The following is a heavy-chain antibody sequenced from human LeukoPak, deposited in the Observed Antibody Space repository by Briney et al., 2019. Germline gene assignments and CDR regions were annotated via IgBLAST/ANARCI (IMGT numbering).Heavy chain of an antibody. D-gene: IGHD3-10*01. V-gene: IGHV4-4*07. CDR1: GGSFSTYY. Sequence: SETLSLTCSVSGGSFSTYYWSWIRQPAGKGLEWIGHIYADKTTDYNPSLKSRVTMSIDTSRNQFSLKLSSVTAADTAVYYCAKGRGVLNDYWGQGTLVTVSS. CDR3: AKGRGVLNDY. J-gene: IGHJ4*02. CDR2: IYADKTT.